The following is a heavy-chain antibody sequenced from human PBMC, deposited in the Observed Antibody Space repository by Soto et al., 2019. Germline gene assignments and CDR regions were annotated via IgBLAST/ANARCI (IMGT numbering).Heavy chain of an antibody. CDR2: IWYDGSNT. CDR3: ARDHCISTTCFEDGMDV. J-gene: IGHJ6*02. D-gene: IGHD2-2*01. Sequence: QVQLVESGGGVAQPGRSLRLSCAASGFSFSSYGMHWVRQAPGKGLEWVAVIWYDGSNTDYVDSVKGRFTISRDNSKNTLYLQMNSLRADDTAMYYCARDHCISTTCFEDGMDVWGQGTTVTVSS. CDR1: GFSFSSYG. V-gene: IGHV3-33*01.